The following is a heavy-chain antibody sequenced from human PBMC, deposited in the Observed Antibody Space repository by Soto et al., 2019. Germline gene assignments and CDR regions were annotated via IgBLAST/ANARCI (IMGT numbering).Heavy chain of an antibody. J-gene: IGHJ4*02. CDR3: AKHLGEGYFDY. CDR1: GGSFSDYS. CDR2: INHSGST. V-gene: IGHV4-34*01. Sequence: SETLSLTCAVYGGSFSDYSWTWIRQPPGKGLEWIGEINHSGSTYYNPSLKSRVTISVDTSKNHFSLKLSSVTAADTAVYYCAKHLGEGYFDYWGQGTLVTVSS.